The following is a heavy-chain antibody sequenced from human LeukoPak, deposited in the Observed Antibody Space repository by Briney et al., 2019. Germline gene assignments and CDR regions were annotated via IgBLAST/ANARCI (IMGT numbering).Heavy chain of an antibody. D-gene: IGHD3-10*01. J-gene: IGHJ3*02. CDR2: ISYDGSNK. Sequence: GGSLRLSCAASGFTFSRNGMTWVRQAPGKGLEWVAVISYDGSNKYYADSVKGRFTISRDNSKNTLYLQMNSLRAEDTAVYYCAKALWFGELLDAFDIWGQGTMVTVSS. CDR1: GFTFSRNG. CDR3: AKALWFGELLDAFDI. V-gene: IGHV3-30*18.